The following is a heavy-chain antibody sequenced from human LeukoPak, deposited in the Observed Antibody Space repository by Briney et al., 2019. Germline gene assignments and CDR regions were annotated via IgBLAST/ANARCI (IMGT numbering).Heavy chain of an antibody. Sequence: GGSLRLSCEGSAFIFSGHWMSWVRPTPGKGLEWVASIKEDGSERQYVDSVKGRFSISRDNTKGSLFLQLNSLRAEDTAVYYCATVTYYYGSGSYPNNWFDPWGQGTLVTVSS. J-gene: IGHJ5*02. CDR3: ATVTYYYGSGSYPNNWFDP. V-gene: IGHV3-7*03. CDR2: IKEDGSER. CDR1: AFIFSGHW. D-gene: IGHD3-10*01.